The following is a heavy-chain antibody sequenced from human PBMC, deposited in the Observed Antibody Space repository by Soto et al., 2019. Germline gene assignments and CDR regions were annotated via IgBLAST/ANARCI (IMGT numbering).Heavy chain of an antibody. J-gene: IGHJ4*02. Sequence: QVQLQQWGAGLLKPSETLSLTCAVYGGSCSGYYWRWVRQSPGKGLEWIGGINPTGGTNYNPSLKSRVTISVDPSKDQFSLQLSSGTAADTAVYYCARTRATQASRNRDYWGQGTLVTVSS. CDR2: INPTGGT. CDR1: GGSCSGYY. V-gene: IGHV4-34*01. CDR3: ARTRATQASRNRDY. D-gene: IGHD1-1*01.